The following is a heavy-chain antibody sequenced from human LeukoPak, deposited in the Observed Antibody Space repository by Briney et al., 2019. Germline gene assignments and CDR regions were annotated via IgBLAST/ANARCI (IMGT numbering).Heavy chain of an antibody. J-gene: IGHJ4*02. V-gene: IGHV4-61*01. D-gene: IGHD6-19*01. Sequence: SGTLSLTCTVSGGSVSNGNFYWSWLRQPPGKALEWIGYIYYTGSAYYSPSLEGRARISVDTSKNQFSVKLNSVTAADTAVYYCAREYESSGWYSKGSFDYWGQGILVTVSS. CDR1: GGSVSNGNFY. CDR3: AREYESSGWYSKGSFDY. CDR2: IYYTGSA.